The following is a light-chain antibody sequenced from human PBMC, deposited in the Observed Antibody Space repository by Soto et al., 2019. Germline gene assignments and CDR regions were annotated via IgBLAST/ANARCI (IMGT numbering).Light chain of an antibody. CDR1: QSVSSSY. CDR2: GAS. V-gene: IGKV3-20*01. Sequence: EIVLTQSPGTLSLSPGERATLSCRASQSVSSSYLAWYQQKPGQAPRLLIYGASSRATGIPDRFSGSGSGTDFALTISRLEPEDFAVNYCQQYGSSPPLTFGGETNVEIK. CDR3: QQYGSSPPLT. J-gene: IGKJ4*01.